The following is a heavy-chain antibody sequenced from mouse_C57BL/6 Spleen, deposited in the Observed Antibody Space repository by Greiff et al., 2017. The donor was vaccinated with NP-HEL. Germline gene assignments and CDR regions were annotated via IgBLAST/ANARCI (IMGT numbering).Heavy chain of an antibody. Sequence: EVKLQESGPGLVKPSQSLSLTCSVTGYSITSGYYWNWIRQFPGNKLEWMGYISYDGSNNYNPSLKNRISITRDTSKNQFFLKLNSVTTEDTATYYCARGEEWLLDYWGQGTTLTVSS. CDR1: GYSITSGYY. V-gene: IGHV3-6*01. J-gene: IGHJ2*01. D-gene: IGHD2-2*01. CDR3: ARGEEWLLDY. CDR2: ISYDGSN.